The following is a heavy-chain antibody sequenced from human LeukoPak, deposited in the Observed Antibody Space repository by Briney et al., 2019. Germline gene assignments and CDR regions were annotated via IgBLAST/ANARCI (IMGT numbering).Heavy chain of an antibody. CDR1: GFTFSNYS. Sequence: GGSLRLSCAASGFTFSNYSMNWVRQAPGKGLEWVSYISSSSSTTYYADSVKGRFTISRDNSKNTLYLQMNSLRAEDTAVYYCARGLASGGWGYFDYWGQGTLVTVSS. V-gene: IGHV3-48*01. CDR3: ARGLASGGWGYFDY. D-gene: IGHD2-15*01. CDR2: ISSSSSTT. J-gene: IGHJ4*02.